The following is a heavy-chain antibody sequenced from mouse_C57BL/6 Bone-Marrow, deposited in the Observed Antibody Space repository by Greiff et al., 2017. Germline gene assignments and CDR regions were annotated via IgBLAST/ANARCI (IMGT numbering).Heavy chain of an antibody. Sequence: QVQLQQPGAELVKPGASVKLSCKASGYTFTSYWMHWVKQRPGRGLEWIGRIDPNSGGTKYNEKFKSKATLTVDKPSSTAYMQLSSLTSEDSAVYYCAREGLRITTVVAWDYFDYGGQGTTLTVSS. D-gene: IGHD1-1*01. CDR1: GYTFTSYW. CDR2: IDPNSGGT. J-gene: IGHJ2*01. CDR3: AREGLRITTVVAWDYFDY. V-gene: IGHV1-72*01.